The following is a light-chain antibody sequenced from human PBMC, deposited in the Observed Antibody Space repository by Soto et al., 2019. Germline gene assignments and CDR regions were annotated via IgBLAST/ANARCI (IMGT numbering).Light chain of an antibody. Sequence: ENVLTQSPGTLSLSPGERATLSCRASQTVTNSFFAWYQQKPGQPPRLLIHGISSRATGIPDRFSGSRSGTDFTLTISSLEPDDFVVYYCQQYSTLPHPFGRGTTLE. CDR3: QQYSTLPHP. J-gene: IGKJ2*01. V-gene: IGKV3-20*01. CDR1: QTVTNSF. CDR2: GIS.